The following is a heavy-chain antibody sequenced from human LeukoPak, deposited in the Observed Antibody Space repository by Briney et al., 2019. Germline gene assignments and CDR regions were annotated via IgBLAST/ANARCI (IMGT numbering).Heavy chain of an antibody. CDR3: AKDPYRVVVATGNYLDP. J-gene: IGHJ5*02. D-gene: IGHD2-21*01. Sequence: GGSLRLSCAASGFTVYNDGMHWVRQAPGKGLEWVAVISHDGSNIHYGDSVKGRFTISRDKSKNTLYLQMNSLRVEDTAVYYCAKDPYRVVVATGNYLDPWGQGTLVTVSA. CDR2: ISHDGSNI. V-gene: IGHV3-30*18. CDR1: GFTVYNDG.